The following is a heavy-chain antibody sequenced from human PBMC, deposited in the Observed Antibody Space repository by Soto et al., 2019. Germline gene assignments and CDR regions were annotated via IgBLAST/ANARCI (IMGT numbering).Heavy chain of an antibody. V-gene: IGHV2-5*02. CDR1: GFSLSTSGVG. CDR2: IYWDDDK. Sequence: SGPTLVNPTQTLTLTCTFSGFSLSTSGVGVGWIRQPPGKALEWLALIYWDDDKRYSPSLKSRLTITKDTSKNQVVLTMTNMDPVDTATYYCAHVKNGYYGSGSYYTPATDWGQGTLVTVSS. J-gene: IGHJ4*02. CDR3: AHVKNGYYGSGSYYTPATD. D-gene: IGHD3-10*01.